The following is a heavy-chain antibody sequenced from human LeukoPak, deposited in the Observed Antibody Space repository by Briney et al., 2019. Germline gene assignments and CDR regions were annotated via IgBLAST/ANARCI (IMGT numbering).Heavy chain of an antibody. Sequence: SETLSLTCTVSGGSISSSSYYWGWIRQPPGKGLEWIGSIYYSGSTYYNPSLKSRVTISVDTSKNQFSLKLSSVTAADTAVYYCARDQTYYYDSSGPYDAFDIRGQGTMVTVSS. CDR3: ARDQTYYYDSSGPYDAFDI. J-gene: IGHJ3*02. V-gene: IGHV4-39*07. CDR2: IYYSGST. D-gene: IGHD3-22*01. CDR1: GGSISSSSYY.